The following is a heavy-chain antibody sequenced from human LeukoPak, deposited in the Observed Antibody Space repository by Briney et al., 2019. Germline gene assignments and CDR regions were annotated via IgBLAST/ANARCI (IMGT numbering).Heavy chain of an antibody. Sequence: PGGSLRLSCAASGFTFSSYTMNWVRQAPGKGLEWVSSISSSGIYIYYADSMKGRFTISRDNAKKSLYLQMNSVRAEDTAVYYCARVFGQQPPNYWGQGTLVTVSS. V-gene: IGHV3-21*01. D-gene: IGHD3-16*01. CDR1: GFTFSSYT. CDR3: ARVFGQQPPNY. J-gene: IGHJ4*02. CDR2: ISSSGIYI.